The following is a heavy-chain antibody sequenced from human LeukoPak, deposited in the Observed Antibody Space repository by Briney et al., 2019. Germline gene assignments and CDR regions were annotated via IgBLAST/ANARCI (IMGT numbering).Heavy chain of an antibody. J-gene: IGHJ4*02. Sequence: GGSLRLSCAASGFTFSRYAMTWVRQTPGQGLEWVSIISAGGSVTQDAPSVKGRFTISRDNAKNSLHLQMDSLRVEDTAVYYCARGDDFSGDYWGQGTLVTVSS. CDR2: ISAGGSVT. CDR1: GFTFSRYA. D-gene: IGHD3/OR15-3a*01. V-gene: IGHV3-21*06. CDR3: ARGDDFSGDY.